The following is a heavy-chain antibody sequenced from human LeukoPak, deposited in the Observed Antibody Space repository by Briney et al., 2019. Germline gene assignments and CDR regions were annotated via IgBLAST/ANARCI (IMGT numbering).Heavy chain of an antibody. D-gene: IGHD4-11*01. CDR3: ATYSNYPYYFHY. J-gene: IGHJ4*02. CDR2: IYHSGST. CDR1: GASISSTNW. V-gene: IGHV4-4*02. Sequence: SGTLSLTCAVSGASISSTNWWSWVRQPPGKGLEWIGEIYHSGSTNYNPSLKSRVTISVDKSKNQFSLKLSSVTAADTAVYYCATYSNYPYYFHYWGQGTLVTVSS.